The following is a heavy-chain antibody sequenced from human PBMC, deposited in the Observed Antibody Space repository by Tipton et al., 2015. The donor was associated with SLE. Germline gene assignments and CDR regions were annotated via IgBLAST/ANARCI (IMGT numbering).Heavy chain of an antibody. CDR3: ARENDYGDYIDF. V-gene: IGHV4-61*02. CDR1: GGSISSGSYY. Sequence: TLSLTCTVSGGSISSGSYYWSWIRQPAGKGLEWIGRIYTSGSTNYNPSLKSRVTISVDTSKNQFSLKLSSVTAADTAVYYCARENDYGDYIDFWGQGTLVTVSS. D-gene: IGHD4-17*01. CDR2: IYTSGST. J-gene: IGHJ4*02.